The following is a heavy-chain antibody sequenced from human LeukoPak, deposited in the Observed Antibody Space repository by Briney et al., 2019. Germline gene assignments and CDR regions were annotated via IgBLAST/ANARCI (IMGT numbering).Heavy chain of an antibody. J-gene: IGHJ3*02. CDR1: GGSISSYH. D-gene: IGHD2-21*01. V-gene: IGHV4-59*01. CDR2: IYYSGST. CDR3: ESHKPIVVPVLGAFDI. Sequence: PSETLSLTCTVSGGSISSYHWSWIRQPPGKGLEWIGYIYYSGSTNYNPSLKSRVTISVDTSKNQFSLKLSSVTAADTAVYYCESHKPIVVPVLGAFDIWGQGTMVTVSS.